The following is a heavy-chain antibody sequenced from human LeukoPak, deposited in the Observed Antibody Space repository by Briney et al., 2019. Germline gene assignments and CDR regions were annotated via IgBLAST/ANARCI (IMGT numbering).Heavy chain of an antibody. V-gene: IGHV3-23*01. D-gene: IGHD5-18*01. CDR1: GFTFSSYA. Sequence: PGGSLRLSCAASGFTFSSYAMSWVRQAPGKGLEWVSAISGSGGSTYYADSVKGRFTISRDNSKNTLYLQMNSLRAEDTAVYYCARTLGGAAMVSLFDYWGQGTLATVSS. CDR2: ISGSGGST. J-gene: IGHJ4*02. CDR3: ARTLGGAAMVSLFDY.